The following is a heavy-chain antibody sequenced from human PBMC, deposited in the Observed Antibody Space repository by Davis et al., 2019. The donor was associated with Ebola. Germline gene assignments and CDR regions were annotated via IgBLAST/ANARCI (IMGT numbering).Heavy chain of an antibody. CDR1: GFTFSSYW. Sequence: GESLKISCAASGFTFSSYWMSWVRQAPGKGLGWVANIKQDGSEKYYVDSVKGRFTISRDNAKNSLYLQMNSLRAEDTAVYYCETLIAVADRSMDVWGQGTTVTVSS. CDR2: IKQDGSEK. J-gene: IGHJ6*02. V-gene: IGHV3-7*03. CDR3: ETLIAVADRSMDV. D-gene: IGHD6-19*01.